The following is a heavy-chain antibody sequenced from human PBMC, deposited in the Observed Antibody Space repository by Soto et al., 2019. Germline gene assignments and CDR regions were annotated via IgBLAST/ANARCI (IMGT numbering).Heavy chain of an antibody. J-gene: IGHJ4*02. CDR1: GGSISSNNW. Sequence: QVQLQESGPGLVKPSGTLSLTCAVSGGSISSNNWWSWVRQPPGKGLEWIGKIFHSGSTHYSPSLKSRVTISVDKSKNQFSLTLTSVTAADTAVYYCARVYSGSYSDYWGQGTLVTVSS. D-gene: IGHD1-26*01. CDR3: ARVYSGSYSDY. CDR2: IFHSGST. V-gene: IGHV4-4*02.